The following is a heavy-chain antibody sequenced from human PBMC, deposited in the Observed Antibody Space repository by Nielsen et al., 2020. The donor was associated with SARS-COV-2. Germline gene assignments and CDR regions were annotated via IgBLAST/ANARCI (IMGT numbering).Heavy chain of an antibody. Sequence: GGSLRLSCEAYGFTFSTYWMHWVRQAPGKGLVWVSRIYNDGTITAYADSMRGRVTISRDDAKNTLYLQMNSLRAEDTAVYYCARSEGVRFLQWSPPEYWGQGTLVTDSS. CDR3: ARSEGVRFLQWSPPEY. J-gene: IGHJ4*02. CDR1: GFTFSTYW. CDR2: IYNDGTIT. V-gene: IGHV3-74*01. D-gene: IGHD3-3*01.